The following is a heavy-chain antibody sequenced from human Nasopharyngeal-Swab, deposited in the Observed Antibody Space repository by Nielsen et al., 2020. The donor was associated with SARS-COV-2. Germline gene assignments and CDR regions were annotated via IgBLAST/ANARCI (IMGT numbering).Heavy chain of an antibody. J-gene: IGHJ4*02. CDR2: IYHSGST. CDR3: ARGGYYGSGSYQN. V-gene: IGHV4-4*02. CDR1: GGSISSSNW. Sequence: SETLSLTCAVSGGSISSSNWWSWVRQPPGKGLEWIGEIYHSGSTNYNPSLKSRVTISVDKSKNQFSLKLSSATAADTAVYYCARGGYYGSGSYQNWGQGTLVTVSS. D-gene: IGHD3-10*01.